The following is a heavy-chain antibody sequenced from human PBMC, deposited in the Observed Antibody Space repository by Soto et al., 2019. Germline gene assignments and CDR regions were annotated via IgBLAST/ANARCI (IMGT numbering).Heavy chain of an antibody. CDR1: GGSISSTSYY. CDR2: IYYSGST. J-gene: IGHJ3*02. V-gene: IGHV4-39*01. Sequence: PSETLSLTCTVSGGSISSTSYYWCWIRQPPGKGLEWIGSIYYSGSTYYNPSLKSRVTISVDTSKNQFSLKLSSVTAADTAVYYFSRTYCAILSDYFSQREAFDIWGQGRMVTVSS. CDR3: SRTYCAILSDYFSQREAFDI. D-gene: IGHD3-9*01.